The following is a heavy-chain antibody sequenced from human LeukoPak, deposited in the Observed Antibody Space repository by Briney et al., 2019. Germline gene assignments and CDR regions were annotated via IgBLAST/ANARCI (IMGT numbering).Heavy chain of an antibody. Sequence: ASVKDSCKASGYTFTSYYMHWVRQAPGQGLEWMGIINPSGGSTSYAQKFQGRVTMTRDTSTSTVYMELSSLRSEDTAVYYCARDGFVSSGWYDWYYYMDVWGKGTTVTVSS. CDR1: GYTFTSYY. J-gene: IGHJ6*03. D-gene: IGHD6-19*01. V-gene: IGHV1-46*01. CDR2: INPSGGST. CDR3: ARDGFVSSGWYDWYYYMDV.